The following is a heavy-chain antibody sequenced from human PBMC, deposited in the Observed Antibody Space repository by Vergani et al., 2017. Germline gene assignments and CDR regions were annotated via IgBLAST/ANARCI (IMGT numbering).Heavy chain of an antibody. CDR3: AKDLVGYYGSGSYYRT. CDR1: GFTFSSYA. CDR2: ISGSGVST. J-gene: IGHJ5*02. Sequence: EVQLLESGGGLVQPWGSLRLSCAASGFTFSSYAMSWVRQAPGKGLEWVSAISGSGVSTYYADSVKGRFTISRDNSKNTLYLQMNSLRAEDTAVYYCAKDLVGYYGSGSYYRTWGQGTLVTVSS. V-gene: IGHV3-23*01. D-gene: IGHD3-10*01.